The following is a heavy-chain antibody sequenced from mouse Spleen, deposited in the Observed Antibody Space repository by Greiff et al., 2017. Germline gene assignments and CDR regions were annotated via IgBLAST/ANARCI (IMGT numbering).Heavy chain of an antibody. CDR2: INPNNGGT. CDR3: ARDYYGSADVGGFDY. V-gene: IGHV1-26*01. Sequence: EVQLQQSGPELVKPGASVKISCKASGYTFTDYYMNWVKQSHGKSLEWIGDINPNNGGTSYNQKFKGKATLTVDKSSSTAYMELRSLTSEDSAVYYCARDYYGSADVGGFDYWGQGTTLTVSS. D-gene: IGHD2-1*01. J-gene: IGHJ2*01. CDR1: GYTFTDYY.